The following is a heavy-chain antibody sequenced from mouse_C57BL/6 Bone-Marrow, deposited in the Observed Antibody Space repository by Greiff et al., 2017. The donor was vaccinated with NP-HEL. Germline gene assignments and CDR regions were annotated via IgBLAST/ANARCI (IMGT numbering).Heavy chain of an antibody. V-gene: IGHV1-82*01. D-gene: IGHD1-1*01. CDR2: IYPGDGDT. J-gene: IGHJ2*01. CDR3: ASPYYYGSRGDY. Sequence: VQLQQSGPELVKPGASVKISCKASGYAFSSSWMNWVKQRPGKGLEWIGRIYPGDGDTNYNGKFKGKATLTADKSSSTAYMQLRSLTSEDSAVYFCASPYYYGSRGDYWGQGTTLTVSS. CDR1: GYAFSSSW.